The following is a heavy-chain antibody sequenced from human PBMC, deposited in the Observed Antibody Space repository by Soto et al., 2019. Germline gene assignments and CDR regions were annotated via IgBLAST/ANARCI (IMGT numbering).Heavy chain of an antibody. CDR3: ARDKITGLFDY. CDR1: GGSISSDDYY. D-gene: IGHD3-16*01. V-gene: IGHV4-30-4*01. Sequence: SETLSLTCTVSGGSISSDDYYWSWIRQPPGKGLEWIAYMYYSGSTYYDPSLKSRVAISVDTSKNQFSLKLSSVTAADTAVYYCARDKITGLFDYWGQGTLVTVS. J-gene: IGHJ4*02. CDR2: MYYSGST.